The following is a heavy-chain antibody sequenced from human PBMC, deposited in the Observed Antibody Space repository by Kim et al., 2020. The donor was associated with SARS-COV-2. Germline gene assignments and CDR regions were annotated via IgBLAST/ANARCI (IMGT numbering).Heavy chain of an antibody. CDR2: GKGNT. Sequence: GKGNTIYSQKFQGRVNFTTDTSASTAYMELSFLRSEDSAVYYCLGGFYFDYWGQGTLVTVSS. J-gene: IGHJ4*02. CDR3: LGGFYFDY. V-gene: IGHV1-3*01. D-gene: IGHD3-16*01.